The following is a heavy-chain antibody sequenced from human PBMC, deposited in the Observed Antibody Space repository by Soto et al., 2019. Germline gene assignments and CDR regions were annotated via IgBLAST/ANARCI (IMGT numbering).Heavy chain of an antibody. D-gene: IGHD3-22*01. J-gene: IGHJ3*02. CDR1: GLSFSRYA. CDR2: IWYDGNEK. Sequence: PGGSLRLSCATSGLSFSRYAIPWVRRAPGRGLEWVALIWYDGNEKYYADSVKGRFTISRDNSKNTMYLQMNSLRAEDTAGYYCARDQPTYYDDRSGPDAFDIWGQGTMVTVSS. CDR3: ARDQPTYYDDRSGPDAFDI. V-gene: IGHV3-33*01.